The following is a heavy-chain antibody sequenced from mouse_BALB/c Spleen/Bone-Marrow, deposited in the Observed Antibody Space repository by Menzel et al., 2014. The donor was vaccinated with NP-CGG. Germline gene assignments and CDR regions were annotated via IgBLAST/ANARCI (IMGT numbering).Heavy chain of an antibody. D-gene: IGHD3-2*01. CDR2: INPYNDGT. CDR3: ARERTARATSFAY. CDR1: GYTFTSYV. Sequence: EVQLQQSGPELEKPGASVKMSCKASGYTFTSYVMHWVKQKPGQGLEWIGYINPYNDGTKYNEKFKGKATLTSDKSSSTAYMELSSLTSEDSAVYYCARERTARATSFAYWGQGTLVTVSA. V-gene: IGHV1-14*01. J-gene: IGHJ3*01.